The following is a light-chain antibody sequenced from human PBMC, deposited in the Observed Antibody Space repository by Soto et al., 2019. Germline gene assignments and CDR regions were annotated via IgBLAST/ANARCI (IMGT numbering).Light chain of an antibody. J-gene: IGKJ5*01. Sequence: VLTQSPGTLSLSPGERATLSCRASQIATGRLAWYQHKSGQAPRLLISGASSRATGIPDRFSGSGSGTDFTLTISRLEPEDFALYYCQQYYGTSPITFGQGTRLEIK. CDR1: QIATGR. V-gene: IGKV3-20*01. CDR2: GAS. CDR3: QQYYGTSPIT.